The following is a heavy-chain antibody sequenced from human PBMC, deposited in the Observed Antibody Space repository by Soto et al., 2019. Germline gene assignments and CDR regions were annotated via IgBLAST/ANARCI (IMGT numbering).Heavy chain of an antibody. CDR3: ARDIPGGSGYSFDY. D-gene: IGHD3-22*01. CDR1: GGSISSYY. J-gene: IGHJ4*02. Sequence: TLSLTCTVSGGSISSYYWSWIRQPPGKGLEWIGYIYYSGSTNYNPSLKSRVTISVDTSKNQFSLKLSSVTAADTAVYYCARDIPGGSGYSFDYWGQGTLVTVSS. V-gene: IGHV4-59*01. CDR2: IYYSGST.